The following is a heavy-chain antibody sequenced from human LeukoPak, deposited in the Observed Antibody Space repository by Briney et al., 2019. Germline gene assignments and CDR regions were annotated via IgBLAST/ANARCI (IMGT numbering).Heavy chain of an antibody. CDR3: ARTNYYGSGNYAKFDY. J-gene: IGHJ4*02. Sequence: SETLSLTRAVSGYSLSSGYSWGWIRQPPGKGLEWIGYIYHSGSTYYNPSLKSRVTISVDTSKNQFSLKLSSVTAADTAVYYCARTNYYGSGNYAKFDYWGQGTLVTVSS. D-gene: IGHD3-10*01. CDR2: IYHSGST. V-gene: IGHV4-38-2*01. CDR1: GYSLSSGYS.